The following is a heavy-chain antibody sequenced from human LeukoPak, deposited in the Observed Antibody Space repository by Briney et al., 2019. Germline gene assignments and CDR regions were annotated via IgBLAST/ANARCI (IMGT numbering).Heavy chain of an antibody. CDR1: GGSISSSSYY. D-gene: IGHD4-23*01. CDR3: ARLANTVAGRWFDP. Sequence: SETLSLTCTVSGGSISSSSYYWGWIRQPPGKGLEWIGSVYYSGSTYYNPSLKSRVTISVDTSKNQFSLKLSSVTAADTAVYYCARLANTVAGRWFDPWGQGTLVTVSS. J-gene: IGHJ5*02. V-gene: IGHV4-39*01. CDR2: VYYSGST.